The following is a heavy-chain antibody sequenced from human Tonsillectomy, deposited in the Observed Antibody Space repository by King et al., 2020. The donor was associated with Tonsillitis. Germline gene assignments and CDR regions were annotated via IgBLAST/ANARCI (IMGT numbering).Heavy chain of an antibody. J-gene: IGHJ4*02. CDR2: IDWDDDK. D-gene: IGHD6-6*01. Sequence: TLKESGPALVKPTQTLTLTCTFSGFSLSTSGMCVSWIRQPPGKALEWLALIDWDDDKYYSTSLKTRLTISKDTSKNQVVLTMTNMDPVDTATYYCARIRPSSSFLGSFDYWGQGTLVTVSS. CDR3: ARIRPSSSFLGSFDY. CDR1: GFSLSTSGMC. V-gene: IGHV2-70*01.